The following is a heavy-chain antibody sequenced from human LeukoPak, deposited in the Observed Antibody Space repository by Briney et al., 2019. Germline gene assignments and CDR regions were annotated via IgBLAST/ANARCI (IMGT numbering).Heavy chain of an antibody. D-gene: IGHD1-7*01. CDR2: IIPIFGTA. Sequence: ASVKVSCKASGGTFSSYAISWVRQAPGQGLEWMGGIIPIFGTANYAQKFQGRVTITTDESTSTAYMELSSLRSEDTAVYYCARDNYAGANWFDPWGQGTLITVSS. V-gene: IGHV1-69*05. CDR1: GGTFSSYA. J-gene: IGHJ5*02. CDR3: ARDNYAGANWFDP.